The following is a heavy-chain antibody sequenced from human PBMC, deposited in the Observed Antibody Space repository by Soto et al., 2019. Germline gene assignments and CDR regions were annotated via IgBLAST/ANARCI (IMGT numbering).Heavy chain of an antibody. CDR2: IYYSGST. Sequence: SETLSLTCTVSGGSISSYYWSWIRQPPGKGLEWIGYIYYSGSTNYNPSLKSRVTISVDTSKNQFSLKLSSVTAADTAVYYCAREDGYSGYVWGQGTLVTVSS. CDR1: GGSISSYY. CDR3: AREDGYSGYV. D-gene: IGHD5-12*01. J-gene: IGHJ4*02. V-gene: IGHV4-59*01.